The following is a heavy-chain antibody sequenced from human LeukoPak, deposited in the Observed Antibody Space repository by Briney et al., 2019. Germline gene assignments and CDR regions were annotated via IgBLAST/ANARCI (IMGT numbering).Heavy chain of an antibody. CDR2: ISYDGSNK. J-gene: IGHJ4*02. Sequence: PGGSLRLSCAASGFTFSSYAMHWVRQAPGKGLEWVAVISYDGSNKYYADSVKGRFTISRDNSKNTLYLQMNSLRAEDTAVYYCARDPNPNYYDSSGYYPPLDYWGQGTLVTVSS. D-gene: IGHD3-22*01. V-gene: IGHV3-30-3*01. CDR3: ARDPNPNYYDSSGYYPPLDY. CDR1: GFTFSSYA.